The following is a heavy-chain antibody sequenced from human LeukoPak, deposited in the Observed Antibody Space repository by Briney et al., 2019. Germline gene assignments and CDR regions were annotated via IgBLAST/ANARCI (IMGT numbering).Heavy chain of an antibody. CDR2: IYYSGST. V-gene: IGHV4-61*08. J-gene: IGHJ4*02. CDR3: ARATTRYGDLYYFDY. Sequence: SETLSLTCAVSGGSISSGGYSWSWIRQPPGKGLEWIGYIYYSGSTNYNPSLKSRVTISVDTSKNQFSLKLSSVTAADTAVYYCARATTRYGDLYYFDYWGQGTLVTVSS. CDR1: GGSISSGGYS. D-gene: IGHD4-17*01.